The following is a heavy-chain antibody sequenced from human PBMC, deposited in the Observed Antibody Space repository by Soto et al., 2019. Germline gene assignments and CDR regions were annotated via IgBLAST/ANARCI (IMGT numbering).Heavy chain of an antibody. D-gene: IGHD6-13*01. J-gene: IGHJ6*02. CDR2: IWYDGSNK. CDR1: RFTFSEYG. Sequence: QVQVVESGGGVVQPGKSLRLSCAASRFTFSEYGLHWVRQAPGKGLEWVAYIWYDGSNKYYADSVKGRFTISRDNSKNTLYLQMNSLRGGDTAIYYCARDMYSSSWHKADYYYYAVDVWGQGTTVIVSS. CDR3: ARDMYSSSWHKADYYYYAVDV. V-gene: IGHV3-33*01.